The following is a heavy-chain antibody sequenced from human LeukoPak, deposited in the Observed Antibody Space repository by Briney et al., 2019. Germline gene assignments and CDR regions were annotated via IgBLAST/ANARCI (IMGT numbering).Heavy chain of an antibody. CDR1: GFTFSSYA. CDR2: TSSDGNIK. V-gene: IGHV3-30-3*01. CDR3: ARDPVPATARHFDY. J-gene: IGHJ4*02. Sequence: GALRLSCAASGFTFSSYAMRWVRQAPGKGLEWVAVTSSDGNIKYYADSVKGRFTISRDNSKNTLYLQMNSLRGEATGVYYCARDPVPATARHFDYWGQGTLVTVSS. D-gene: IGHD1-1*01.